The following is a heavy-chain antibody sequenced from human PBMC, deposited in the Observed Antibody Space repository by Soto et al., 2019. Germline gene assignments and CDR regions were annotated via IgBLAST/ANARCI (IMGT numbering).Heavy chain of an antibody. CDR1: GYTFTRYN. CDR3: ARDVSGSNIFDY. CDR2: IIVSNGKA. J-gene: IGHJ4*02. Sequence: GASVKVSCKTPGYTFTRYNIHWVRQAPGQRLEWMGWIIVSNGKANYSQKFQGRVTMTGDKSTSTAYMELSSLRSEDTAVYYCARDVSGSNIFDYWGQGTLVTVSS. V-gene: IGHV1-3*01.